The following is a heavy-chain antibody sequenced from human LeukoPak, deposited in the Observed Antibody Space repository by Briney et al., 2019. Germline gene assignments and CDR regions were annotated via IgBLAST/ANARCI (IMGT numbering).Heavy chain of an antibody. CDR3: VADIPPPRGYDYPFDY. Sequence: GGSLRLSCAASGFSFSNAWMSWVRQAPGKGLEWVGRIKSKTDGGTTDYAAPVKGRFTVSRDDSMNTLYLQMNSLKTEDTAVYYCVADIPPPRGYDYPFDYWGQGILVTVSS. D-gene: IGHD5-12*01. CDR2: IKSKTDGGTT. J-gene: IGHJ4*02. V-gene: IGHV3-15*01. CDR1: GFSFSNAW.